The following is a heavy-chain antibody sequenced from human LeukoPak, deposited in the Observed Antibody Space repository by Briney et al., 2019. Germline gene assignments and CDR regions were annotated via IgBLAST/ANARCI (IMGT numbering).Heavy chain of an antibody. CDR3: ARDAFSYYYYYMDV. Sequence: GGSLRLSCAPSGFTFSSYWMNWVREAPGKALEWVANIKQDGSEKHYVDSVKGRFTISRDNAKNSLYLQMNSLRAEDTAVYYCARDAFSYYYYYMDVWGKGTTVTVSS. CDR1: GFTFSSYW. V-gene: IGHV3-7*01. J-gene: IGHJ6*03. CDR2: IKQDGSEK.